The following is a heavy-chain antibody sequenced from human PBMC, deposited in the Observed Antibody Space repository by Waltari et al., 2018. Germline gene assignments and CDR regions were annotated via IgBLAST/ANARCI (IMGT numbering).Heavy chain of an antibody. V-gene: IGHV4-34*01. J-gene: IGHJ4*03. Sequence: QVQLQQWGAGLLKPSETLSLTCAVYGGSFSGYSWSWIRQPPGKGLEWIGEINQSGSTDYSPSVKSGRTISIDTSKSQCSLELRSVTTADAAVYYCAGEGSSSWTGLDYWGQGTTVTVSS. CDR3: AGEGSSSWTGLDY. CDR1: GGSFSGYS. D-gene: IGHD6-13*01. CDR2: INQSGST.